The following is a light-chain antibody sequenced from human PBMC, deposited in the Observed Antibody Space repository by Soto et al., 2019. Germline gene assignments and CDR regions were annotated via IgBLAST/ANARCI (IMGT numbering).Light chain of an antibody. Sequence: EIVLTQSPGTLSLSPGERATLSCRASQSVSSSYLAWYQQKPGQAPRLLIYGASSRATGIPDSFSGSGSGTDFTLTISRLEPEDFAVYYCQQYVEGYTFGQGTKLEIK. CDR1: QSVSSSY. CDR2: GAS. J-gene: IGKJ2*01. CDR3: QQYVEGYT. V-gene: IGKV3-20*01.